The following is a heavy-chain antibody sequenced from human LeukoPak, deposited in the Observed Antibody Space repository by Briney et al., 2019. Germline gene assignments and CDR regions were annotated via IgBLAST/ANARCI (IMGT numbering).Heavy chain of an antibody. CDR3: ARDLVTTVTTSSVFDY. CDR1: GGSISSDGYY. D-gene: IGHD4-17*01. CDR2: IYYSGST. Sequence: SETLSLTCTVSGGSISSDGYYWNWIRQHPGKGLEWLGYIYYSGSTYYNPSLKSRVTISVDTSENHFSLKLSSVTAADTAVYYCARDLVTTVTTSSVFDYWGQGTLVTVSS. J-gene: IGHJ4*02. V-gene: IGHV4-31*03.